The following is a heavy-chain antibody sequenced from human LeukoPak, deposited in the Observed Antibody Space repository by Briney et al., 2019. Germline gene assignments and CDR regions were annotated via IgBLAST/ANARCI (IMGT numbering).Heavy chain of an antibody. J-gene: IGHJ4*02. D-gene: IGHD3-22*01. Sequence: GRSLRLSCAASGFTFDDYAMHWVRQAPGKGLEWVSGISWNSGSIGYADSVKGRFTISRDNAKNSLYLQMNSLRAEDTALYYCAREGVYYYDSTGYYPIDFWGQGTLVTVSS. CDR2: ISWNSGSI. CDR1: GFTFDDYA. V-gene: IGHV3-9*01. CDR3: AREGVYYYDSTGYYPIDF.